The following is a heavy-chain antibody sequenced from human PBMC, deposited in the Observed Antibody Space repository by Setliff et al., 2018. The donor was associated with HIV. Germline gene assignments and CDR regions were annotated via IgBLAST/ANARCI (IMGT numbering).Heavy chain of an antibody. CDR1: GYSISSGYY. Sequence: ETLSLTCTVSGYSISSGYYWGWIRQPPGKGLEWIGSMYHSGTAFHNPSLKSRVTISVDTSKKRFSLKLSSVTAADTAVYYCTRHAPGSDYGDAYYFDYWGQGRLVTVSS. CDR2: MYHSGTA. V-gene: IGHV4-38-2*02. CDR3: TRHAPGSDYGDAYYFDY. D-gene: IGHD4-17*01. J-gene: IGHJ4*02.